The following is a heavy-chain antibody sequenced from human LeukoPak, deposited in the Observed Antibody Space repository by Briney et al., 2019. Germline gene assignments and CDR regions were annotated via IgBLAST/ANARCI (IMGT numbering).Heavy chain of an antibody. CDR1: GYTFTSYD. CDR2: MNPNSGNT. V-gene: IGHV1-8*01. D-gene: IGHD7-27*01. CDR3: ARDRTGDYYFDY. Sequence: ASVKVSCKASGYTFTSYDINWVRQATGQGLEWMGWMNPNSGNTGYAQKFQGRVTMTRHTSISTAYMELSSLRSEDTAVYYCARDRTGDYYFDYWGQGTLVTVSS. J-gene: IGHJ4*02.